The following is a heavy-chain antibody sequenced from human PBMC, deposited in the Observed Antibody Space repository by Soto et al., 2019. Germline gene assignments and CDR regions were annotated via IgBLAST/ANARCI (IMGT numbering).Heavy chain of an antibody. J-gene: IGHJ6*04. CDR1: GFTLSGRS. CDR3: ARGWFGPDV. V-gene: IGHV3-74*01. Sequence: EVQLVESGGGLVQPGGSLRLSCAASGFTLSGRSMHWVRQAPGKGLVWVSGIDNAGTDSTYADSVKGRFTSCRDNAKNMLYLHRNSLRVEDTAVYYCARGWFGPDVWGKGTTVTVSS. CDR2: IDNAGTDS. D-gene: IGHD3-10*01.